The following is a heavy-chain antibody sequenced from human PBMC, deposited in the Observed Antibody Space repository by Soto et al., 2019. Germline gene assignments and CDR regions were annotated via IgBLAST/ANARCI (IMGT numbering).Heavy chain of an antibody. CDR2: IYSGGST. J-gene: IGHJ4*02. CDR1: GFTVSSNY. Sequence: GGSLRLSSAASGFTVSSNYMSWVRQAPGKGLEWVSIIYSGGSTYYEDSVKGRFTISRDTSKNTLYLQINSLRAEDTAVYYCAREDGDNSVFDYWGQGTLVTVSS. D-gene: IGHD2-21*01. CDR3: AREDGDNSVFDY. V-gene: IGHV3-53*01.